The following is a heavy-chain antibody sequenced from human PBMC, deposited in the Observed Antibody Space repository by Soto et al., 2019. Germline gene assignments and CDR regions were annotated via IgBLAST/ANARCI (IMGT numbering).Heavy chain of an antibody. CDR3: ARQLAYCGGDCYTEPIDY. D-gene: IGHD2-21*02. V-gene: IGHV1-2*02. CDR2: INPKTGDT. Sequence: ASVKVSCKASGYTFVAYYVFWVRQAPGHGLEWMGWINPKTGDTNYAQNFQGRVTMTRDMSVTTAYMELSRLTSDDTALYYCARQLAYCGGDCYTEPIDYWGQGTPVTVSS. J-gene: IGHJ4*02. CDR1: GYTFVAYY.